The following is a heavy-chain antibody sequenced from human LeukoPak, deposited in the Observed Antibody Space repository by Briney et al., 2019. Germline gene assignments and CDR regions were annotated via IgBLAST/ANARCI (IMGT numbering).Heavy chain of an antibody. D-gene: IGHD2-2*01. CDR2: ISSDGSST. Sequence: PWGSLRLSCAASGFTFSSYWMHWVRQAPGKGLVWVARISSDGSSTTYADSVKGRFTISRDNAKNTLYLQMNSLRVEDTAVYYCARDLVVTSGYWGQGTLVTVSS. CDR1: GFTFSSYW. V-gene: IGHV3-74*03. CDR3: ARDLVVTSGY. J-gene: IGHJ4*02.